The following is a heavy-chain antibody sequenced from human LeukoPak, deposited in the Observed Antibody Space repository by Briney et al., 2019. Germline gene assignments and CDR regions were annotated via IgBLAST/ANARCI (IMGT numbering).Heavy chain of an antibody. D-gene: IGHD2/OR15-2a*01. V-gene: IGHV4-59*08. J-gene: IGHJ4*02. CDR2: VYFTGDT. Sequence: TLSLTCTVSGTSISGDYWSWIRQPPGKGLEWIGYVYFTGDTNSNPSLKNRVTISMDTSKNQVSLKVTSVTAADTAVYYCARHPFSSPFDYWGQGTLVALSS. CDR3: ARHPFSSPFDY. CDR1: GTSISGDY.